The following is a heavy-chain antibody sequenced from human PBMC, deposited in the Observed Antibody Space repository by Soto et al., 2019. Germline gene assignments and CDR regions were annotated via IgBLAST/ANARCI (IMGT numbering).Heavy chain of an antibody. V-gene: IGHV3-48*02. Sequence: GGSLRLSCATSGFTFTSYSMNWVRQAPGRGLEWLSYISSSSNTIFYADSVKGRFTISRDSANSSLYLQLTSLRDDDTALYFCARVLGWRRGPFDFWGQGTPVTVSS. CDR1: GFTFTSYS. J-gene: IGHJ4*02. D-gene: IGHD2-21*01. CDR3: ARVLGWRRGPFDF. CDR2: ISSSSNTI.